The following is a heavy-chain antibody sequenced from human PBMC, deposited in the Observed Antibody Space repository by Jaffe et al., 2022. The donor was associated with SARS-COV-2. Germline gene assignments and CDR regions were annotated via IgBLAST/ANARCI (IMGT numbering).Heavy chain of an antibody. CDR3: AKDYSGNSFYYYYIDV. Sequence: EMQLVESGGGLVQPGRSLRLSCTASGFSFDDYAMHWVRQAPGKGLEWVSGVTWNSGSVGYADSVKGRFTISRDNAKNSLYLQMNSLRPEDTAVYYCAKDYSGNSFYYYYIDVWGKGTTVTISS. V-gene: IGHV3-9*01. J-gene: IGHJ6*03. CDR2: VTWNSGSV. D-gene: IGHD1-26*01. CDR1: GFSFDDYA.